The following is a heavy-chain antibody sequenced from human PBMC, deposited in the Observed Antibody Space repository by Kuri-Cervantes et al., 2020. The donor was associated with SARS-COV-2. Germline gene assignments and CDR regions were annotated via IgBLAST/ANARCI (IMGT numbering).Heavy chain of an antibody. Sequence: GESLKISCAASGFPFSTYAMTWVRQAPGKGLEWVSSISASGYSTYYADSVKGRFTISRGNSKNALYLQMNSLRAEDTAVYYCARGYSYPEDYRGQGTLVTVSS. J-gene: IGHJ4*02. CDR1: GFPFSTYA. CDR3: ARGYSYPEDY. D-gene: IGHD5-18*01. CDR2: ISASGYST. V-gene: IGHV3-23*01.